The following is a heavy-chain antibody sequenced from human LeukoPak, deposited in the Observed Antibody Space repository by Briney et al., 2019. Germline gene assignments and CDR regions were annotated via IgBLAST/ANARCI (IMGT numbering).Heavy chain of an antibody. CDR3: ARDRPPTYYYDSSGLGAFDI. V-gene: IGHV1-46*01. D-gene: IGHD3-22*01. Sequence: ASVKVSCKVSGYTLTELSMHWVRQAPGQGLEWMGIINPSGGSTSYAQKFQGRVTMTRDTSTSTVYMELSSLRSEDTAVYYCARDRPPTYYYDSSGLGAFDIWGQGTMVTVSS. CDR1: GYTLTELS. J-gene: IGHJ3*02. CDR2: INPSGGST.